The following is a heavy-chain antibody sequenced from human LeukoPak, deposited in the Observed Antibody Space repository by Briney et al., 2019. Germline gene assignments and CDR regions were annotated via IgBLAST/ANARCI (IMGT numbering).Heavy chain of an antibody. CDR1: GFTVSSNY. CDR3: ARCESSGWFYPFDY. V-gene: IGHV3-53*01. D-gene: IGHD6-19*01. CDR2: IYSGGST. J-gene: IGHJ4*02. Sequence: GGSLRLSCAASGFTVSSNYMSWVRQAPGKGLEWVSVIYSGGSTYYADSVKGRFTISRDNSKNTLYLQVNSLRAEDTAVYYCARCESSGWFYPFDYWGQGTLVTVSS.